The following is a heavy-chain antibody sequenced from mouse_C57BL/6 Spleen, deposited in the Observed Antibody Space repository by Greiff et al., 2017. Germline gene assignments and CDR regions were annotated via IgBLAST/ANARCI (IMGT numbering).Heavy chain of an antibody. CDR1: GFTFSDYY. CDR2: ISNGGGST. J-gene: IGHJ2*01. Sequence: EVQGVESGGGLVQPGGSLKLSCAASGFTFSDYYMYWVRQTPEKRLEWVAYISNGGGSTYYPDTVKGRFTISRDNAKNTLYLQMSRLKSEDTAMYYCARNYEGFDYWGQGTTLTVSS. V-gene: IGHV5-12*01. D-gene: IGHD1-1*01. CDR3: ARNYEGFDY.